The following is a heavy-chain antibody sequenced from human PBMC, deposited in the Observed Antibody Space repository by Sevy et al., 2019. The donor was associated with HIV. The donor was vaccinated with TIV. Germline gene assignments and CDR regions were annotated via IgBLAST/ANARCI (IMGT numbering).Heavy chain of an antibody. CDR1: GFTFGDYS. CDR2: IKSKVLGGTT. V-gene: IGHV3-49*04. J-gene: IGHJ4*02. CDR3: TRWRGGKSIFDY. Sequence: GGSLRRSCTASGFTFGDYSMSWVRQAPGKGLEWVAIIKSKVLGGTTESAASVKGRFTISRDDSKSIAYLQVNNLKTEDTAVYYCTRWRGGKSIFDYWGQGTLVTVSS. D-gene: IGHD2-15*01.